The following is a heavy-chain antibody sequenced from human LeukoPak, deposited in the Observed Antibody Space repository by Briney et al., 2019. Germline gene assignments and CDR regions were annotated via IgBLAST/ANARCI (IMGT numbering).Heavy chain of an antibody. CDR2: ISSSSSYI. V-gene: IGHV3-21*01. CDR3: ARKLRYFDWLSDYRYYFDY. J-gene: IGHJ4*02. Sequence: PGGSLRLSCAASGFTFNNYAMNWVRQAPGKGLEWVSSISSSSSYIYYADSVKGRFTISRDNAKNSLYLQMNSLRAEDTAVYYCARKLRYFDWLSDYRYYFDYWGQGTLVTVSS. D-gene: IGHD3-9*01. CDR1: GFTFNNYA.